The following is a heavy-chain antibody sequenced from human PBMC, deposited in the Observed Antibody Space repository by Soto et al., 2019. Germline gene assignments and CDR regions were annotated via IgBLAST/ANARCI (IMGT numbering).Heavy chain of an antibody. CDR3: AKDLEDIVATTSRRAFGY. D-gene: IGHD5-12*01. V-gene: IGHV3-23*01. CDR2: ISGSGGST. J-gene: IGHJ4*02. Sequence: GGSLRLSCAASGFTFSSYAMSWVRQAPGKGLEWVSAISGSGGSTYYADSVKGRFTISRDNSKNTLYLQMNSLRAEDTAVYYCAKDLEDIVATTSRRAFGYWGQGTLVTVSS. CDR1: GFTFSSYA.